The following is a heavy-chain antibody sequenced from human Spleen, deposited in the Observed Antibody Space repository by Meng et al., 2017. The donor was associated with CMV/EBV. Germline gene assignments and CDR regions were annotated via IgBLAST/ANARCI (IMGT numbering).Heavy chain of an antibody. CDR1: GFTFRSYG. CDR2: IDGGGRTT. CDR3: AKDRGGWPFLFEY. D-gene: IGHD6-19*01. J-gene: IGHJ4*02. Sequence: GGSLRLSCAVSGFTFRSYGMSWARQAPGEGLEWVSSIDGGGRTTYYADSVKGRFTISRDNSKNTLYLQMNSLRAEDTAVYYCAKDRGGWPFLFEYWGQGTLVTVSS. V-gene: IGHV3-23*01.